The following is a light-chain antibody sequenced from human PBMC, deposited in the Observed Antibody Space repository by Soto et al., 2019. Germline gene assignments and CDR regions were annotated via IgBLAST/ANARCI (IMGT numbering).Light chain of an antibody. V-gene: IGKV1-39*01. Sequence: DLQMTQSPSSLSASVGDRVTISCRASRDISDYVNWFQHKPGRVPKLLIYAASALLSGVPGRISGSGSDSGTEYPLTITNLQPEEFATYYCQHSYSPPLTFGGGTRVEIK. CDR2: AAS. J-gene: IGKJ4*01. CDR1: RDISDY. CDR3: QHSYSPPLT.